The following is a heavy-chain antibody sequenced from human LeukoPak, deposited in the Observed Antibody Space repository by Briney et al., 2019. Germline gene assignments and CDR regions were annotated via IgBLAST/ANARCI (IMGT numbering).Heavy chain of an antibody. CDR2: INPNSGGT. J-gene: IGHJ6*03. CDR3: ARDSHYYGSGNYMDV. CDR1: GYTFTGYY. D-gene: IGHD3-10*01. Sequence: GASVKVSCKASGYTFTGYYMHWVRQAPGQGLEWMGWINPNSGGTNYAQKFQGRVTMTRDTSISTAYMELSRLRSDDTAVYYCARDSHYYGSGNYMDVWGKGTTVTVSS. V-gene: IGHV1-2*02.